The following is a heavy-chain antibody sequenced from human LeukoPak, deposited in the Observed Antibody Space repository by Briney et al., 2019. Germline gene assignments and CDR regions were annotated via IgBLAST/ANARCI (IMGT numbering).Heavy chain of an antibody. D-gene: IGHD6-19*01. J-gene: IGHJ4*02. CDR1: GYTFTGYY. Sequence: WASVKVSCKASGYTFTGYYMHWVRQAPGQGLEWMGWINPNSGGTNYAQKFQGRVTMTRDTSISTAYMVLSRLRSDDTAVYYCARAAVTWIAVAGVDYWGQGTLVTVSS. CDR3: ARAAVTWIAVAGVDY. CDR2: INPNSGGT. V-gene: IGHV1-2*02.